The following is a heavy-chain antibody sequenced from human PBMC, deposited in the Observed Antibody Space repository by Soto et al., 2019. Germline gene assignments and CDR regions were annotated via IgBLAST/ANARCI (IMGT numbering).Heavy chain of an antibody. CDR2: IIPIFGTP. J-gene: IGHJ5*02. CDR3: ATGSKYCSSTSCYVGWFDP. V-gene: IGHV1-69*13. D-gene: IGHD2-2*01. CDR1: GGTFSSYA. Sequence: GASVKVSCKASGGTFSSYAISWVRQAPGQGLEWMGGIIPIFGTPNYAQKFQGRVTITADESTSTAYMELSSLRSEDTAVYYCATGSKYCSSTSCYVGWFDPWGQGTLVTVSS.